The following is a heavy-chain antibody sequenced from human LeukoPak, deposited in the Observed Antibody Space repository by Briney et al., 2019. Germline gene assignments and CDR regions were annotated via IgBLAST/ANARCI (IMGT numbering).Heavy chain of an antibody. Sequence: SVKVSCKASGGTFSSYAISWVRQAPGQGLEWMGGIIPIFGTANYAQKFQGRVTITADESTSTAYMELSSLRSEDTAVYYCAREAVTAMVPLYYFDDWGQGTLVTVSS. CDR2: IIPIFGTA. V-gene: IGHV1-69*01. CDR3: AREAVTAMVPLYYFDD. D-gene: IGHD5-18*01. CDR1: GGTFSSYA. J-gene: IGHJ4*02.